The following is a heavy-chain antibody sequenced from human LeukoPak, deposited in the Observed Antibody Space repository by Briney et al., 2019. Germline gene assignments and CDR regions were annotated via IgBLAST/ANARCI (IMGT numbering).Heavy chain of an antibody. CDR3: ARVVPAAGWFDP. J-gene: IGHJ5*02. CDR1: GGSISSYY. V-gene: IGHV4-59*01. Sequence: SETLSLTCTVSGGSISSYYWSWIRQPPGKGLEWIGYIYYSGSTNYNPSLKSRVAISVDTSKNQFSLKLSSVTAADTAVYYCARVVPAAGWFDPWGQGTLVTVSS. D-gene: IGHD2-2*01. CDR2: IYYSGST.